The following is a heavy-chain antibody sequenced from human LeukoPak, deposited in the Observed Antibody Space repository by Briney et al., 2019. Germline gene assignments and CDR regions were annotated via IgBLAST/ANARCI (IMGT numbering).Heavy chain of an antibody. CDR1: GGSISSYY. J-gene: IGHJ4*02. CDR2: MYTSGST. D-gene: IGHD6-19*01. Sequence: PSETLSPTCTVSGGSISSYYWTWIRQSAGKGLEWIGRMYTSGSTKYSPSFESRVTMSGDASKNQFSLRLNSVTAADTAIYYCARIYSRGWSLDYWGPGTLVTVSS. V-gene: IGHV4-4*07. CDR3: ARIYSRGWSLDY.